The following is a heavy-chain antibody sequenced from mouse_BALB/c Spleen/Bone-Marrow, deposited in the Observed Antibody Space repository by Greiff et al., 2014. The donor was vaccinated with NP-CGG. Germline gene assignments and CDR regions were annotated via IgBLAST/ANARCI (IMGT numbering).Heavy chain of an antibody. CDR3: AMYYYGSSRFAH. V-gene: IGHV14-3*02. CDR2: IDPANGNT. CDR1: GFNIKDTY. D-gene: IGHD1-1*01. Sequence: EVQLQQSGAELVKPGASVKLSCTASGFNIKDTYMHWVKQRPEQGLEWIGRIDPANGNTKYDPKFQGKATITADTSSNTAYLQLSSLTSEDTAVYYCAMYYYGSSRFAHWGQGTLVTVSA. J-gene: IGHJ3*01.